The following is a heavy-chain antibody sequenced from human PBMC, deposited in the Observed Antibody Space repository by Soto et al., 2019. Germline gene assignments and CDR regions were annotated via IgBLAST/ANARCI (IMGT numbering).Heavy chain of an antibody. D-gene: IGHD3-3*01. CDR2: ISANLGNT. V-gene: IGHV1-18*01. Sequence: ASVKVSCKASGGTSSSYTISWVRQAPGQGLEWMGRISANLGNTNYAQKLQGRVTMTTDTSTSTAYMELRSLRSDDTAVYYCARANRDFWSGQTYYYYGMDVWGQGTTVTVSS. J-gene: IGHJ6*02. CDR3: ARANRDFWSGQTYYYYGMDV. CDR1: GGTSSSYT.